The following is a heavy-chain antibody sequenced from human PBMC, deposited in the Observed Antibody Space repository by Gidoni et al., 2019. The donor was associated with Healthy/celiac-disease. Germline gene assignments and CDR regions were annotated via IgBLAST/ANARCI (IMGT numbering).Heavy chain of an antibody. D-gene: IGHD1-26*01. Sequence: QVQLQVSAPGLEKPSETLSLTCTASGGSISSYYWSWIRQTPGKGVEGIGYIYYSGPSNYNPSLKSHLTLPVDTSKNQFPLKLCSGAAADTAVYYCARVGGSYRSFDYWGQGTLVTVSS. CDR2: IYYSGPS. CDR1: GGSISSYY. V-gene: IGHV4-59*01. J-gene: IGHJ4*01. CDR3: ARVGGSYRSFDY.